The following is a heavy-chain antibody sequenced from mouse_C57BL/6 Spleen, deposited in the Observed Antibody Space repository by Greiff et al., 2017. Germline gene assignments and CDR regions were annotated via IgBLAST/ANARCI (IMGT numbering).Heavy chain of an antibody. CDR3: ARVGYDYLDY. D-gene: IGHD2-3*01. V-gene: IGHV3-6*01. CDR2: ISYDGSN. J-gene: IGHJ2*01. CDR1: GYSITSGYY. Sequence: EVQLVESGPGLVKPSQSLSLTCSVTGYSITSGYYWNWIRQFPGNKLEWMGYISYDGSNNYNPSLKNRISITRDTSKNQFFLKLNSVTTEDTATYYCARVGYDYLDYWGQGTTLTVSS.